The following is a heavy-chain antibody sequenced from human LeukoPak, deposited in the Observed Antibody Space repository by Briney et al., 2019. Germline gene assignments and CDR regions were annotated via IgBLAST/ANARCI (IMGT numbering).Heavy chain of an antibody. CDR3: ARQLGYYDFWSGYFGSVEENYYYGMDV. Sequence: GESLKISCKGSGYSFTSYWIGWVRQMPGKGLEWMGIIYPGDSDTRYSPSFQGQVTISADKSISTAYLQWSSLKASDTAMYYCARQLGYYDFWSGYFGSVEENYYYGMDVWGQGTTVTVSS. J-gene: IGHJ6*02. CDR1: GYSFTSYW. CDR2: IYPGDSDT. D-gene: IGHD3-3*01. V-gene: IGHV5-51*01.